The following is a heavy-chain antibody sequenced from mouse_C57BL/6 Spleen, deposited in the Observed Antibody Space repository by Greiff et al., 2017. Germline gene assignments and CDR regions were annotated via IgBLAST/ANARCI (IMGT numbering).Heavy chain of an antibody. CDR2: IWSGGST. CDR1: GFSLTSYG. V-gene: IGHV2-4*01. J-gene: IGHJ4*01. CDR3: AKNNHGSWYAMDY. Sequence: QVQLKESGPGLVQPSQSLSITCTVSGFSLTSYGVHWFRQPPGKGLEWLGVIWSGGSTDYNAAFISRLSISKDNSKSQVFFKMNSLQADDTAIYYCAKNNHGSWYAMDYWGQGTSVTVSS. D-gene: IGHD2-2*01.